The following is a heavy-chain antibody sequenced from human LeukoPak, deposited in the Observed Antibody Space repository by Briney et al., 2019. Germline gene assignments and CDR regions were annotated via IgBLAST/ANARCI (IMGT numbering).Heavy chain of an antibody. CDR3: ARAGYPYAFDI. J-gene: IGHJ3*02. D-gene: IGHD5-18*01. CDR2: ISHDGSSS. Sequence: GGSLRLSCAASGFTFSTYWMHWVRQAPGKGLVWVSRISHDGSSSSYADSVKGRFTISRDNAKNTLYLQMSSLRADDTAVYYCARAGYPYAFDIWGQGTMVTVSS. CDR1: GFTFSTYW. V-gene: IGHV3-74*01.